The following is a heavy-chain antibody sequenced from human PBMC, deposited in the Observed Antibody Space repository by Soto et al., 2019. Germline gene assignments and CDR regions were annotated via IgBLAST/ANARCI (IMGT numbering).Heavy chain of an antibody. CDR3: ARGGEGYCSGGSCYPNVDY. D-gene: IGHD2-15*01. J-gene: IGHJ4*02. CDR1: GGTFSSYT. CDR2: IIPILGIA. V-gene: IGHV1-69*02. Sequence: QVQLVQSGAEVKKPGSSVKVSCKASGGTFSSYTMSWVRQAPGQGLEWMGRIIPILGIANYAQKFQGRVTITADKSTSTAYMELSSLRSEDTAVYYCARGGEGYCSGGSCYPNVDYWGQGTLVTVSS.